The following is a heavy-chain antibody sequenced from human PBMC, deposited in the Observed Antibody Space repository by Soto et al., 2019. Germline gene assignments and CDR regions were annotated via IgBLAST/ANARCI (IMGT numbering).Heavy chain of an antibody. CDR1: GFTFSSYG. CDR2: MSYDGTKE. J-gene: IGHJ4*02. D-gene: IGHD6-19*01. V-gene: IGHV3-30*03. CDR3: AAGYSSGWYVY. Sequence: PGGSLRLSCKTSGFTFSSYGLHWLRQAPGKGLEWVAAMSYDGTKEYYADSVKGRFTISRDNSRNTLFLQLNSLRAEDTAVYYCAAGYSSGWYVYWGQGTLVTVSS.